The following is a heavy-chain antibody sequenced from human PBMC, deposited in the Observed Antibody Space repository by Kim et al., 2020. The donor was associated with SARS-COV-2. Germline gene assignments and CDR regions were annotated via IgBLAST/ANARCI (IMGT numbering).Heavy chain of an antibody. CDR1: GGSIRSGGYF. D-gene: IGHD2-2*01. Sequence: SETLSLTCSVSGGSIRSGGYFWGWIRQHPGRGLEWIGYISHSGSTYYNSSLRGRVTISVATSKNQFSLKLTSVTAADTAFYSCARVAKGVEVPADFDYWG. CDR2: ISHSGST. CDR3: ARVAKGVEVPADFDY. J-gene: IGHJ4*01. V-gene: IGHV4-31*03.